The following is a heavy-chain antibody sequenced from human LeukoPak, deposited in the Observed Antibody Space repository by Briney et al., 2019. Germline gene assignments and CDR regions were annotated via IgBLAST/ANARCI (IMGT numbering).Heavy chain of an antibody. CDR2: ISGSGGST. D-gene: IGHD1-14*01. J-gene: IGHJ4*02. Sequence: GGSLRLSCAASGFTFSSYEMNWVRQAPGKGLEWVSGISGSGGSTYYADSVKGRFTISRDNSKNTLYLQMNSLRAEDTAVYYCAKGGRTHSFDYWGQGTLVTVSS. CDR3: AKGGRTHSFDY. V-gene: IGHV3-23*01. CDR1: GFTFSSYE.